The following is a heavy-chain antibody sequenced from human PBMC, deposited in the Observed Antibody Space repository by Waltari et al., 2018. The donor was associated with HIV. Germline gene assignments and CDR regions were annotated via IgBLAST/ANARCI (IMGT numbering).Heavy chain of an antibody. J-gene: IGHJ6*02. D-gene: IGHD3-22*01. V-gene: IGHV1-2*02. CDR1: RYTFTGHY. CDR2: INPNSGGT. CDR3: ARSITMIVVLIAWGYGMDV. Sequence: QVQLVQSGAEVKKPGTSVKVSCKASRYTFTGHYMHWVRQAPGQGLEWMGWINPNSGGTKYAQKFQDRVTMTRDTSISTAYMELSRLRSDDTAVYYCARSITMIVVLIAWGYGMDVWGQGTTVTVSS.